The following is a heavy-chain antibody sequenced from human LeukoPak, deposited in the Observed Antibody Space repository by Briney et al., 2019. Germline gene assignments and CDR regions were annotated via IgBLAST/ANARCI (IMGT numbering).Heavy chain of an antibody. CDR2: INPNNGGT. V-gene: IGHV1-2*02. Sequence: GASVKVSCKASGYTFTGYYLNWVRQAPGQGLEWMGWINPNNGGTNYAQKFQGRVTMTRDTYISTAYMELSRLRSDDAAVYYCAPSSSWYFDYWGQGTLLTVSS. J-gene: IGHJ4*02. CDR1: GYTFTGYY. D-gene: IGHD6-13*01. CDR3: APSSSWYFDY.